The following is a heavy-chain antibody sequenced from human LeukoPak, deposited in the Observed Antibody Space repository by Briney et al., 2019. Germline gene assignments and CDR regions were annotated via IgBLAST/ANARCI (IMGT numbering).Heavy chain of an antibody. J-gene: IGHJ5*02. Sequence: SQTLSLTCAISGDSVSSNSAAWNWIRQSPSRGLEWLGRTYYRSKWYNDYAVSVKSRITINPDTSKNQFSLQLNSVTPEDTAVYYCTRDGRRYYGSGSYSNWFDPWGQGTLVTVSS. D-gene: IGHD3-10*01. V-gene: IGHV6-1*01. CDR1: GDSVSSNSAA. CDR2: TYYRSKWYN. CDR3: TRDGRRYYGSGSYSNWFDP.